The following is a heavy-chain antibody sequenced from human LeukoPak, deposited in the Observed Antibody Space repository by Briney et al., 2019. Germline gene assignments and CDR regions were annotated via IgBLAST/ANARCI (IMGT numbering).Heavy chain of an antibody. CDR3: ARQSYDDRPFDY. V-gene: IGHV4-39*01. Sequence: SETLSLTCSVSGGSISSSSYYWGWIRQPPGKGLEWIATIYYSGGTYYNPSLRSRVTISIDTSKNQFSLRLSSLTPADTALYYCARQSYDDRPFDYWGQGALVTVSS. CDR2: IYYSGGT. D-gene: IGHD3-10*01. CDR1: GGSISSSSYY. J-gene: IGHJ4*02.